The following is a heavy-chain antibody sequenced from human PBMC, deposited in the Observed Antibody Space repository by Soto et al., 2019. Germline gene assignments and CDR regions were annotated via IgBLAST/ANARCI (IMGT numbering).Heavy chain of an antibody. CDR3: AKDGIYYYDSSGYYYFDY. Sequence: TGGFLRLSCAASGVTFSTSAIHWVRQAPGKGLEWVAVISYDGSNKYYADSVKGRFTISRDNSKNTLYLQMNSLRAEDTAVYYCAKDGIYYYDSSGYYYFDYWGQGTLVTVSS. CDR2: ISYDGSNK. V-gene: IGHV3-30*04. J-gene: IGHJ4*02. CDR1: GVTFSTSA. D-gene: IGHD3-22*01.